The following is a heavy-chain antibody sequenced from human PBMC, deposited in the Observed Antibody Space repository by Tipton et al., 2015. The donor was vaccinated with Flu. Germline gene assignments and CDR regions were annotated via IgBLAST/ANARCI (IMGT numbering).Heavy chain of an antibody. CDR2: IYPSGNT. Sequence: GLVKPSETLSLMCTVSGGSLSSYFWSWIRQPAGKGLEWIGRIYPSGNTNYNPSLQSRVTMSVDTSRNQFSLSLTPVTAADAAIYYCAGSGSYHRYYFDLWGRGTLVSVSS. V-gene: IGHV4-4*07. CDR3: AGSGSYHRYYFDL. CDR1: GGSLSSYF. J-gene: IGHJ2*01. D-gene: IGHD1-26*01.